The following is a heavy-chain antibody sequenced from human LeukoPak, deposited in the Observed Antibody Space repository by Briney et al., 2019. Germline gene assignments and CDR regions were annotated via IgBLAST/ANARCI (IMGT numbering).Heavy chain of an antibody. CDR2: VKPDSNDK. D-gene: IGHD5-24*01. Sequence: PGGSLRLSCATSGFSFSNYWMIWVRQAPGKGLEWVANVKPDSNDKDFMDSVKGRLTISIDSAKKSVFLQMNSLRAEDTAVYYCARDVGWLQLVFAFDIWGQGTMVTVSS. J-gene: IGHJ3*02. V-gene: IGHV3-7*01. CDR3: ARDVGWLQLVFAFDI. CDR1: GFSFSNYW.